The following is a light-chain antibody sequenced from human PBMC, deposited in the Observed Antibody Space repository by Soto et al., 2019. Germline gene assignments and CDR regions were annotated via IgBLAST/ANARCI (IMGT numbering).Light chain of an antibody. V-gene: IGKV3-20*01. CDR2: RTS. J-gene: IGKJ1*01. CDR1: QSVSSSH. CDR3: QQYDSSPRT. Sequence: EIVLTQSPGTLSLSPAERATLSCRASQSVSSSHLAWYQQKPGQAPRLLISRTSNRTTGIPDRFSGSGSGTDFTLTISRLEPAEFVVYWCQQYDSSPRTFGQGTKVEIK.